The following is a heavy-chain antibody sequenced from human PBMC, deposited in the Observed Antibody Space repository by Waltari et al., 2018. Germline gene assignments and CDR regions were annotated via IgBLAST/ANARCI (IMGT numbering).Heavy chain of an antibody. J-gene: IGHJ3*02. Sequence: QVQLQESGPGLVKPSETLSLTCTVSGYSISSGYYWGWIRQPPGKGLEWIGSIYHSGSTSYNPSLKRRVTISVDTSKNQFSLKLSSVTAADTAVYYCAREVAEIVGGAFDIWGQGTMVTVSS. CDR1: GYSISSGYY. D-gene: IGHD3-16*01. CDR2: IYHSGST. CDR3: AREVAEIVGGAFDI. V-gene: IGHV4-38-2*02.